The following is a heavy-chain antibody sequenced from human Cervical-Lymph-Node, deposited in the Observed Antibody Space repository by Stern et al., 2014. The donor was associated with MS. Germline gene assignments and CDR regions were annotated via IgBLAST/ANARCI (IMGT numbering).Heavy chain of an antibody. CDR1: GYKFTNHW. CDR3: ARRGHGYMGIDY. J-gene: IGHJ4*02. V-gene: IGHV5-51*03. CDR2: IYPGDSEA. D-gene: IGHD5-24*01. Sequence: EVQLVESGAEVKKPGESLRISCEVSGYKFTNHWIGWVRQMPGKGLEWMGIIYPGDSEARYSPSFQGQVTILVDKSNTTAYLQWSSLKASDTALYYCARRGHGYMGIDYWGQGTPVTVSS.